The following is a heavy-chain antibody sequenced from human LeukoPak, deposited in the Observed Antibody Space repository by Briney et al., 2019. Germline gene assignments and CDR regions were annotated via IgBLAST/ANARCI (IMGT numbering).Heavy chain of an antibody. CDR3: AKDLVVVAAPGDV. V-gene: IGHV3-48*01. D-gene: IGHD2-15*01. Sequence: PGGSLRLSCAASGFTFSSYSMNWVRQAPGKGLEWVSYISSSSTIYYADSVKGRFTISRDNAKNSVYLQMNSLRAEDTAVYYCAKDLVVVAAPGDVWGKGTTVTVSS. J-gene: IGHJ6*04. CDR2: ISSSSTI. CDR1: GFTFSSYS.